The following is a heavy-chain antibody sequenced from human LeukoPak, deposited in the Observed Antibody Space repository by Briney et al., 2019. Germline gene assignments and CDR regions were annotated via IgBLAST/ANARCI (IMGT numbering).Heavy chain of an antibody. Sequence: VRQAPGKGLEWVAVIWYDGSNKYYADSVKGRFTISRDNSKDTLYLQMNSLRAEDTAVYYCATDRNSGKYYDYWGQGTLVTVSS. V-gene: IGHV3-33*01. D-gene: IGHD1-26*01. J-gene: IGHJ4*02. CDR3: ATDRNSGKYYDY. CDR2: IWYDGSNK.